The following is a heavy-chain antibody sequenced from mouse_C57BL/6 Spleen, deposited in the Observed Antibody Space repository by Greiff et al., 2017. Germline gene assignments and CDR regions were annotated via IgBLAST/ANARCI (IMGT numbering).Heavy chain of an antibody. D-gene: IGHD2-10*02. J-gene: IGHJ2*01. CDR3: ARGWYGNYLFDY. V-gene: IGHV1-54*01. CDR1: GYAFTNYL. CDR2: IYPGSGGT. Sequence: QVQLQQSGAELVRPGTSVKVSCKASGYAFTNYLIEWVKQRPGQGLEWIGVIYPGSGGTNYNEKFKGKATLTADKSSSTAYMQLSSLTSEDSAVYFCARGWYGNYLFDYWGQGTTLTVSS.